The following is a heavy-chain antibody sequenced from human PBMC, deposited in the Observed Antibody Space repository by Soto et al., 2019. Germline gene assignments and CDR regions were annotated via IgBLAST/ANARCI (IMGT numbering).Heavy chain of an antibody. D-gene: IGHD1-1*01. V-gene: IGHV3-33*01. CDR1: GFTFSSYG. CDR2: IWYDGSNK. Sequence: HPGGSLRLSCAASGFTFSSYGMHWVRQAPGKGLEWVAVIWYDGSNKYYADSVKGRFTISRDNSKNTLYLQMNSLRAEDTAVYYCARDPGDQAFDIWGQGTMVTVSS. J-gene: IGHJ3*02. CDR3: ARDPGDQAFDI.